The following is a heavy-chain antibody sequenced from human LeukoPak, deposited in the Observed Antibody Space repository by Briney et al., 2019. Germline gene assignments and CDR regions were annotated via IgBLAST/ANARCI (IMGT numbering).Heavy chain of an antibody. V-gene: IGHV1-46*01. CDR2: INPSGGST. D-gene: IGHD2-8*01. CDR3: ARGSHRSIVLMVYEKYYFDY. CDR1: GYTFTNYY. J-gene: IGHJ4*02. Sequence: ASVKVSCKASGYTFTNYYMHWVRQAPGQGLEWMGVINPSGGSTSYAQKFQGRVTMTRDTSTSTVYMELSSLRSEDTAVYYCARGSHRSIVLMVYEKYYFDYWGQGTLVTVSS.